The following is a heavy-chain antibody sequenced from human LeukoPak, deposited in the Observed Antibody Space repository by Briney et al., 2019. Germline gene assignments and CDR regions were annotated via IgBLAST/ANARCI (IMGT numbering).Heavy chain of an antibody. V-gene: IGHV3-53*01. Sequence: GGSLRLSCAASGFTVSSNYMSWVRQAPGKGLEWVSVIYSGGSTFYADSVRGRFTISRDNSKNTLYLQMNSLRAEDTAVYCCARGVRGYSYQYTFDIWGQGTMVTVSS. CDR2: IYSGGST. CDR1: GFTVSSNY. J-gene: IGHJ3*02. D-gene: IGHD5-18*01. CDR3: ARGVRGYSYQYTFDI.